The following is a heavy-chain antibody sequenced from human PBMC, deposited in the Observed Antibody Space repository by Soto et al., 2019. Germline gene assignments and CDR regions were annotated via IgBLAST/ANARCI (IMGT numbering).Heavy chain of an antibody. D-gene: IGHD3-22*01. J-gene: IGHJ4*02. V-gene: IGHV3-30*18. CDR3: AKDTYCLDSSGYYVFDS. CDR2: ISYDGGNK. CDR1: GFTFSSYG. Sequence: QVQLVESGGGVVQPGRSLRLSCAASGFTFSSYGIHWVRQAPGKGLEWVAVISYDGGNKHYADSVQGRFTISRDNSKNTLYLQMNSLRAEDTAVYYCAKDTYCLDSSGYYVFDSWGQGTLVTVSS.